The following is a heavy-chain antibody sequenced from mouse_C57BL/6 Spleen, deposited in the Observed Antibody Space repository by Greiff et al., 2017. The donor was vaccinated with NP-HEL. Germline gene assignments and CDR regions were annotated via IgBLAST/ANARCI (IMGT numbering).Heavy chain of an antibody. CDR3: THYDGYYPFAY. J-gene: IGHJ3*01. CDR1: GFNIKDDY. CDR2: IDPENGDT. V-gene: IGHV14-4*01. Sequence: VQLQQSGAELVRPGASVKLSCTASGFNIKDDYMHWVKQRPEQGLEWIGWIDPENGDTEYASKFQGKATITADTSSNTAYLQLSSLTSEDTAVYYCTHYDGYYPFAYWGQGTLVTVSA. D-gene: IGHD2-3*01.